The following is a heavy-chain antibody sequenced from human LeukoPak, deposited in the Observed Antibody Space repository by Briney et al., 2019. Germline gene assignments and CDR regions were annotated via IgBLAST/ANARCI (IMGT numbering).Heavy chain of an antibody. D-gene: IGHD2-21*02. J-gene: IGHJ5*02. Sequence: SVKVSCKASGGTFSSYAISWVRQAPGQGLEWMGGIIPIFGTANYAQKFQGRVTITADESTSTAYMELSSLRSEDTAVYYCARGRKHCDGDCYWFDPWGQGTLVTVSS. V-gene: IGHV1-69*13. CDR1: GGTFSSYA. CDR2: IIPIFGTA. CDR3: ARGRKHCDGDCYWFDP.